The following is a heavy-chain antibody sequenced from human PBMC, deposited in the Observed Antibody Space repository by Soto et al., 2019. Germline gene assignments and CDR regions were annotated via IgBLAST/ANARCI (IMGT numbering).Heavy chain of an antibody. J-gene: IGHJ3*02. Sequence: SLRLSCAASGFNFSSYAMHWVRQAPGKGLEWVAVISYDGSNKYYADSVKGRFTISRDNSKNTLYLQMNSLRAEDTAVYYCAREHDGVGYCSGGSCYDAFDIWGQGTMVTVSS. V-gene: IGHV3-30-3*01. D-gene: IGHD2-15*01. CDR2: ISYDGSNK. CDR1: GFNFSSYA. CDR3: AREHDGVGYCSGGSCYDAFDI.